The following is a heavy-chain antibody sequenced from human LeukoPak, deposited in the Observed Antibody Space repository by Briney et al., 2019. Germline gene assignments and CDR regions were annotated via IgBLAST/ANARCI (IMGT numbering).Heavy chain of an antibody. J-gene: IGHJ4*02. D-gene: IGHD3-10*01. Sequence: SQTLSLTCTVSGGSISSYYWSWIRQPPGKGLEWIGYIYYTGSTNYNPSLKSRVTISVDTSKNQFSLKLSSVTAADTAVYYCARDSGLYGSGSSFDYWGQGTLVTFSS. CDR2: IYYTGST. CDR1: GGSISSYY. V-gene: IGHV4-59*01. CDR3: ARDSGLYGSGSSFDY.